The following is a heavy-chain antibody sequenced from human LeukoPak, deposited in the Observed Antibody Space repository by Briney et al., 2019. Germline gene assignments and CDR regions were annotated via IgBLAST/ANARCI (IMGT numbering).Heavy chain of an antibody. CDR1: GSRFTFGNFA. V-gene: IGHV3-23*01. J-gene: IGHJ6*03. CDR3: AKDGSWGDYYFYFYMDV. Sequence: GGSLRLSCAASGSRFTFGNFAMSWVGQAPGKGLEWVLSVSGSGYYTYYAASVKGRFTISRDNSKTTLYIQMNSLRAEDTAVYYCAKDGSWGDYYFYFYMDVWGKGTTVTVSS. D-gene: IGHD3-16*01. CDR2: VSGSGYYT.